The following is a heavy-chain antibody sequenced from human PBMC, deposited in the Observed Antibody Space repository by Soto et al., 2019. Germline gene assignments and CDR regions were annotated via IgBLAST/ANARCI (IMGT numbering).Heavy chain of an antibody. D-gene: IGHD3-22*01. V-gene: IGHV3-23*01. Sequence: GGSLRLSCAASGFTFGSYAMAWVRQAPGKGLEWVSALSGGSGSTYYADSVKGRFTISRDNSKDTLYLKMNSLKTEDTAVYYCTTLGHYYDTSPLDVWGQGTTVTVSS. J-gene: IGHJ6*02. CDR3: TTLGHYYDTSPLDV. CDR1: GFTFGSYA. CDR2: LSGGSGST.